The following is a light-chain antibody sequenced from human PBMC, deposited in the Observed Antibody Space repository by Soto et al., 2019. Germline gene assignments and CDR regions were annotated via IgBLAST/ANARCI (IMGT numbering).Light chain of an antibody. V-gene: IGKV1-8*01. Sequence: AIRMTQSPSSLSASTGDRVTITCRASQGISSYLAWYQQKPGKAPKLLIYAASTLQSGVPSRFSGSGSGTDFTLTISCLQSEDCATYYCQQYYSYPGTFGQGTKVEIK. J-gene: IGKJ1*01. CDR2: AAS. CDR3: QQYYSYPGT. CDR1: QGISSY.